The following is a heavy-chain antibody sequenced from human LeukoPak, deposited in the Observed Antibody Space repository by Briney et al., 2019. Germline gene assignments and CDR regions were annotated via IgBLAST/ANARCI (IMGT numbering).Heavy chain of an antibody. CDR3: ARGIPPLWFGEWYPRHPYYYYYGMDV. D-gene: IGHD3-10*01. CDR1: GGSISSSTYY. J-gene: IGHJ6*02. V-gene: IGHV4-39*07. CDR2: TYYSGST. Sequence: SETLSLTCTVSGGSISSSTYYWGWIRQPPGKGLEWIGSTYYSGSTYYNPSLKSRVTISVDTSKNQFSLKLSSVTAADTAVYYCARGIPPLWFGEWYPRHPYYYYYGMDVWGQGTTVTVSS.